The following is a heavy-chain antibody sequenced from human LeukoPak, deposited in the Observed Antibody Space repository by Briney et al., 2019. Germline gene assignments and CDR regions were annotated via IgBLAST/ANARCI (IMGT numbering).Heavy chain of an antibody. CDR3: AKDQTGEPPHYCDY. Sequence: GGSLRLSCAASGFTFSTYAMSWVRQAPGKGLEWVSGVSGSGARTDYADSVRGRFTISRDNSKNTLYLQMNSLRAEDTAVYFCAKDQTGEPPHYCDYWGQGTLVTVSS. CDR1: GFTFSTYA. CDR2: VSGSGART. V-gene: IGHV3-23*01. J-gene: IGHJ4*02. D-gene: IGHD3-16*01.